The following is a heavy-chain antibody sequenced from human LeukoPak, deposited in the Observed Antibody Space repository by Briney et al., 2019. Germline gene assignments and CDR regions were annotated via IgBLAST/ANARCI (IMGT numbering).Heavy chain of an antibody. CDR1: GGTFSSYA. CDR2: IIPIFGTA. CDR3: ARCASSGWYVDY. V-gene: IGHV1-69*13. D-gene: IGHD6-19*01. Sequence: GASVKVSCKASGGTFSSYAISWVRQAPGQGLEWMGGIIPIFGTANYAQKFQGRVTITADESTSTAYMELSSLRSEDTAVYYCARCASSGWYVDYWGQGTLVTVSS. J-gene: IGHJ4*02.